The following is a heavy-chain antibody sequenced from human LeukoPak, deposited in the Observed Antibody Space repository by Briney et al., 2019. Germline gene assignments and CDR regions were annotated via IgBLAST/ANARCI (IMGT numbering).Heavy chain of an antibody. V-gene: IGHV3-7*01. D-gene: IGHD5-18*01. CDR3: AKEDRSYGYYFSWFDP. CDR2: VNQDGSGK. CDR1: GFSFSTFW. Sequence: GGSLRLSCAASGFSFSTFWMSWVRQAPGKGLEWVANVNQDGSGKYYVDSVKGRFTISRDNAKNSLYLQMNSLRAEDTAVYYCAKEDRSYGYYFSWFDPWGQGTLVTVSS. J-gene: IGHJ5*02.